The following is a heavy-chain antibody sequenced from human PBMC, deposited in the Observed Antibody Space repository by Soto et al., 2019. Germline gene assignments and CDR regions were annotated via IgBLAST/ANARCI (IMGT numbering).Heavy chain of an antibody. CDR2: IYYSGST. CDR1: GVSISSGGYY. D-gene: IGHD3-10*01. CDR3: ERYTDGSGSYYNGVGWFDP. V-gene: IGHV4-31*02. Sequence: TLCPTCTVSGVSISSGGYYWSWIRQHPGKGLEWIGYIYYSGSTYYNPSLKSRVTISVDTSKNQFSLKLSSVTAADTAVYYCERYTDGSGSYYNGVGWFDPWGQGTLVTVSS. J-gene: IGHJ5*02.